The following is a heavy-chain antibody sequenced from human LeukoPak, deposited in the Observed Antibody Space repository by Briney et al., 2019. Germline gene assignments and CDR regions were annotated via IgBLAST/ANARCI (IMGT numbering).Heavy chain of an antibody. CDR3: ARERLVDLATIFDY. J-gene: IGHJ4*02. CDR1: GGSISGYY. CDR2: IHYSGNT. Sequence: SETLSLTCTVSGGSISGYYWSWIRQPPGKGLEWIGYIHYSGNTNYSPSLKSRVTTSVDMSKNQVSLKLTSVTAADTAVYYCARERLVDLATIFDYWGQGALVTVSS. V-gene: IGHV4-59*01. D-gene: IGHD5-24*01.